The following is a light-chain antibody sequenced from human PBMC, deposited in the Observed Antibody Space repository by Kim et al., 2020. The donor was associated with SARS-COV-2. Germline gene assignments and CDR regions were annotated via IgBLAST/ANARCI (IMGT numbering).Light chain of an antibody. Sequence: LSVSPGESATLSCRASQSVSSNLAWYQQKPGQAPRLLIYGAFTRATGIPARFSGSGSGTEFTLTISSLQSEDFAVYYCQQYNQWYTFGQGTKLEIK. CDR2: GAF. CDR1: QSVSSN. CDR3: QQYNQWYT. V-gene: IGKV3-15*01. J-gene: IGKJ2*01.